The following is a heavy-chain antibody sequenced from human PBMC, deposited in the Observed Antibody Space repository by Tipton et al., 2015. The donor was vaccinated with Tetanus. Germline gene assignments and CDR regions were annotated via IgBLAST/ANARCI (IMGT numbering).Heavy chain of an antibody. D-gene: IGHD3-10*01. J-gene: IGHJ6*02. Sequence: TLSLTCTVSGGSLSGYHWNWIRQSPGKGLKWIGNIYHSESANYNPSLKSRVTISVDTSKNQITLTLKSVTAADTALYYCAGDGEKIMTSDRRQRRATNYYYHYGLDVWGQGTTVTVSS. V-gene: IGHV4-59*01. CDR2: IYHSESA. CDR1: GGSLSGYH. CDR3: AGDGEKIMTSDRRQRRATNYYYHYGLDV.